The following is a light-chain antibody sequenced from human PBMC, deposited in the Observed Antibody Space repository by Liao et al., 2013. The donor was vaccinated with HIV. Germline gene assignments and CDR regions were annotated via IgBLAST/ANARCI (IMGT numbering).Light chain of an antibody. CDR1: NIGSKS. CDR2: YDS. Sequence: SYVLTQSPSVSVAPGKTARIICGGNNIGSKSLHWYQQKPGQAPVLVINYDSDRPSGIPERFSGSNSGNTATLTISRVEAGDEADYYCQVWDTTSDHPVVFGRGTKLTVL. CDR3: QVWDTTSDHPVV. J-gene: IGLJ2*01. V-gene: IGLV3-21*01.